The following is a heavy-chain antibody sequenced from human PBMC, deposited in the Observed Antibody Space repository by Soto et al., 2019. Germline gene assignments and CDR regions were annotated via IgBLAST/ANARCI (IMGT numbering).Heavy chain of an antibody. V-gene: IGHV3-30*18. CDR1: GFTFSSYG. Sequence: QVQLVESGGGVVQPGRSLRLSCAASGFTFSSYGMHWVRQAPGKGLEWVAVISYDGSNKYYADSVKGRFTISRDNSKNTLYLQMTSLRAEDTAGYYCAKGHVPIYVDSSGWSAASYSYYGMDVWGQGTPVTVSS. CDR2: ISYDGSNK. D-gene: IGHD6-19*01. CDR3: AKGHVPIYVDSSGWSAASYSYYGMDV. J-gene: IGHJ6*02.